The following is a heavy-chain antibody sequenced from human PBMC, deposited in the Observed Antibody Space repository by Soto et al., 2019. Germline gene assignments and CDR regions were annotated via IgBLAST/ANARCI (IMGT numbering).Heavy chain of an antibody. J-gene: IGHJ4*02. Sequence: GGSLRLSCAASGFTFDDYAMHWVRQAPGKGLEWVSSISWNSGTIGYADSVKGRFTISRDNAKNSLYLQMNSLRPEDTALYRCAKEESGALSDHWGQGTLVTVSS. CDR1: GFTFDDYA. V-gene: IGHV3-9*01. CDR2: ISWNSGTI. D-gene: IGHD3-10*01. CDR3: AKEESGALSDH.